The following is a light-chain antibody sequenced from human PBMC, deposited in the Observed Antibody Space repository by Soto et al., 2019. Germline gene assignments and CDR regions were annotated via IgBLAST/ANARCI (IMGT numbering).Light chain of an antibody. V-gene: IGKV3-11*01. CDR2: DAS. Sequence: EIVLTQSPATLSLSPGERATLSCRASQSVSSYLAWYQQKPGQAPRLLIYDASNRATGIPARFSGSGSGTDFTLTISSLEPEYFAVYYCQQRSNWPPSLTFGGGTKVEL. J-gene: IGKJ4*01. CDR3: QQRSNWPPSLT. CDR1: QSVSSY.